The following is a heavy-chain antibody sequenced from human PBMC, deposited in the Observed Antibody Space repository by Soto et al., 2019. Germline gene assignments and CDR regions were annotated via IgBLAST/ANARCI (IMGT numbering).Heavy chain of an antibody. V-gene: IGHV6-1*01. J-gene: IGHJ4*01. CDR3: ARGEQYSGRIFDY. CDR2: TYYRSKWYY. Sequence: QVQLQQSGPGLVKPSQTLSLTCAITGDSVSSNSAGWSWVRQSPSRGLEWLGRTYYRSKWYYEYAVSVRGRITINPDTSKNQYSLQLNSVXXXDTAVYFCARGEQYSGRIFDYWGQGTLVTVSS. CDR1: GDSVSSNSAG. D-gene: IGHD1-26*01.